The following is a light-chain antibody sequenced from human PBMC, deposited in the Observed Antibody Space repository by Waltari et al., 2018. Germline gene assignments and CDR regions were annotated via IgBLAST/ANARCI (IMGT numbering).Light chain of an antibody. CDR1: NIGGKN. CDR3: QVWDSSTAV. Sequence: SYDLTQPLSVSVALGQTARITCGGNNIGGKNVHWYQQKPGQAPLLVIYRDKNRPSRSPGRFSGSNSENTATLTITGAQGADEADYYCQVWDSSTAVFGGGTQLTVL. J-gene: IGLJ7*01. V-gene: IGLV3-9*01. CDR2: RDK.